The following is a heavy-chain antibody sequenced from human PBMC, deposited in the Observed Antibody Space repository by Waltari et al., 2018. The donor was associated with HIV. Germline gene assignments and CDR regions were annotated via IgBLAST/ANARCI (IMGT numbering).Heavy chain of an antibody. D-gene: IGHD5-18*01. CDR3: ARGGGSWIQETHYYKAFDV. V-gene: IGHV1-18*01. J-gene: IGHJ6*01. CDR2: VWAYDGNL. Sequence: QLLQSGTETRKPGASVKISCKASGYDFTSYGISWVRRAPGVGLELGGWVWAYDGNLDIDPKFKDRVSPTTDTSTTTAFLEVRSLKVDDTAIYYCARGGGSWIQETHYYKAFDVWGHGTTVIVSS. CDR1: GYDFTSYG.